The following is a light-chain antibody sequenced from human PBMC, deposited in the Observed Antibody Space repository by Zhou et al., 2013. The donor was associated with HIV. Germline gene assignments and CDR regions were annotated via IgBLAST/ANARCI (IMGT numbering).Light chain of an antibody. CDR1: QSVSSN. CDR3: QQYNNWPLT. Sequence: VMTQSPATLSVSPGERATLSCRASQSVSSNLAWYQQKPGQAPRLLIYGASTRATGIPARFSGSGSGTEFTLTISSLQSEDFAVYYCQQYNNWPLTFGGGTKVEIK. CDR2: GAS. J-gene: IGKJ4*01. V-gene: IGKV3-15*01.